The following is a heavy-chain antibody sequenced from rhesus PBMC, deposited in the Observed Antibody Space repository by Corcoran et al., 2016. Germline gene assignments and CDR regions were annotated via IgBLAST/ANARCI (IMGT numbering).Heavy chain of an antibody. CDR3: ARATTVYGLDS. CDR1: GFTFDDYA. Sequence: EVQLVESGGGVVQPGGSLRLSCAASGFTFDDYAMHWVRQAPGKGLEWVSGFSWSGGSTYYADSVKGQFTISRDNAKNSLYLQMGGLRAEDTALYYCARATTVYGLDSWGQGVVVTVSS. V-gene: IGHV3-201*01. J-gene: IGHJ6*01. D-gene: IGHD1-14*01. CDR2: FSWSGGST.